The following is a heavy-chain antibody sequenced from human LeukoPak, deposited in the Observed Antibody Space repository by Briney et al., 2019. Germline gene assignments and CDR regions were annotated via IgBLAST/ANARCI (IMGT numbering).Heavy chain of an antibody. J-gene: IGHJ6*02. Sequence: GGSLRLSCAAPRFTLSSYGMHWVRQAPGKGLEWVADISYDGSNKYHADSVKGRFSISRDNSKNTLYLQMNTLRGEDTAVYYCAKDRDFYESSGLTVPYGMYVWGQGTTVTVSS. D-gene: IGHD3-22*01. CDR2: ISYDGSNK. V-gene: IGHV3-30*18. CDR1: RFTLSSYG. CDR3: AKDRDFYESSGLTVPYGMYV.